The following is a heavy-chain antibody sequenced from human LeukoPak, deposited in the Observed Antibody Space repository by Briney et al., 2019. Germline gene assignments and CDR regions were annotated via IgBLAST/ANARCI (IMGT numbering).Heavy chain of an antibody. D-gene: IGHD3-22*01. CDR2: ISAYNGDR. Sequence: ASVKVSCKASGYTFTNYGISWVRQAPGQGLEWMGWISAYNGDRNYAQKFQGRVTMTTDTSTSIAYMELRSLRSDDTAVYYCARGLTYYYDSSGYYAFDIWGQGTMVTVSS. CDR1: GYTFTNYG. V-gene: IGHV1-18*01. CDR3: ARGLTYYYDSSGYYAFDI. J-gene: IGHJ3*02.